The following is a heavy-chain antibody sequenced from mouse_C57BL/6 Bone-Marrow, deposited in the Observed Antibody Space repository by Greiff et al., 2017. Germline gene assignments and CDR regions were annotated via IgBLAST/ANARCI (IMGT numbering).Heavy chain of an antibody. V-gene: IGHV1-58*01. D-gene: IGHD1-1*01. CDR3: SPAYGRSLYYFAY. Sequence: EVQLQQSGAELVRPGSSVKMSCKTSGYTFTSYGINWVTQRPGQGLAWIGYIYIGNGYTEYNEKFKGKATLTSETSSSTASMQLSSLTSEDSAIYFCSPAYGRSLYYFAYWGQGTTLTVSA. J-gene: IGHJ2*01. CDR2: IYIGNGYT. CDR1: GYTFTSYG.